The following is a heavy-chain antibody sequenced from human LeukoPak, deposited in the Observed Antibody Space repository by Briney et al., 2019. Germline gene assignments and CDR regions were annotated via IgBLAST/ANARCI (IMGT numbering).Heavy chain of an antibody. D-gene: IGHD2-8*01. CDR3: ARSSRSYCTNGVCGGSFDP. V-gene: IGHV4-39*01. Sequence: SETLSLTCTVSGGSISSSSYYWGWIRQPPGKGLEWIGSIYYSGSTYYNPSLKSRVTISVDTSKNQFSLKLSSVTAADTAVYYCARSSRSYCTNGVCGGSFDPWGQGTLVTVSS. CDR1: GGSISSSSYY. J-gene: IGHJ5*02. CDR2: IYYSGST.